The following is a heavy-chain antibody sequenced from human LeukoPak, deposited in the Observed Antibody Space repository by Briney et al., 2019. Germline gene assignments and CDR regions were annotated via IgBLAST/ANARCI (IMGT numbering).Heavy chain of an antibody. CDR1: GGSISSGGYS. D-gene: IGHD3-10*01. V-gene: IGHV4-30-2*05. CDR2: IYHSGST. CDR3: ARVAVRGSNFDY. J-gene: IGHJ4*02. Sequence: SETLSLTCAVSGGSISSGGYSWSWIRLPPGKGLEWIGYIYHSGSTYYNPSLKSRVTISVDTSKNQFSLKLSSVTAADTAVYYCARVAVRGSNFDYWGQGTLVTASS.